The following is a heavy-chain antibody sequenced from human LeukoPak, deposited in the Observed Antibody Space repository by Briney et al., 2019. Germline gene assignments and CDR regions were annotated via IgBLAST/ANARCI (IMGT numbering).Heavy chain of an antibody. V-gene: IGHV3-64*01. CDR1: GFTFSSYA. J-gene: IGHJ4*02. CDR3: ARGSRTWIQLWSFPHPLDY. CDR2: ISSNGGST. D-gene: IGHD5-18*01. Sequence: GGSLRLSCAASGFTFSSYAMHWVRQAPGKGLEYVSAISSNGGSTYYANSVKGRFTVSRDNSKNTLYLQMGSLRAEDMAVYYCARGSRTWIQLWSFPHPLDYWGQGTLVTVSS.